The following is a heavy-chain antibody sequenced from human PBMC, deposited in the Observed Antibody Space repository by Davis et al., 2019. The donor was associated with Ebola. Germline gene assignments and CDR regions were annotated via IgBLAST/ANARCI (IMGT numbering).Heavy chain of an antibody. Sequence: GESLKISCAASGFTFSSYAMSWVRQAPGKGLEWVSAISGSGGSTYYADSVKGRFTISRDNSKNTLYLQMNSLRAEDTAVYYCAKDGEGYCSSTSCYRFFWDYWGQGTLVTVSS. J-gene: IGHJ4*02. CDR1: GFTFSSYA. D-gene: IGHD2-2*01. V-gene: IGHV3-23*01. CDR3: AKDGEGYCSSTSCYRFFWDY. CDR2: ISGSGGST.